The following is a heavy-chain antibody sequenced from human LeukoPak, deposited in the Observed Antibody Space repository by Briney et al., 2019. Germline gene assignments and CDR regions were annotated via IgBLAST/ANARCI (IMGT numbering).Heavy chain of an antibody. CDR1: GGSISSSSYY. CDR3: ARDVDY. V-gene: IGHV4-39*07. CDR2: IYYSGST. J-gene: IGHJ4*02. Sequence: SETLSLTCTVSGGSISSSSYYWGWIRQPPGKGLEWIGSIYYSGSTYYNPSLKSRVIISVDTSKNQFSLKLTSVTAADTAVYYCARDVDYWGQGTLVTVSS.